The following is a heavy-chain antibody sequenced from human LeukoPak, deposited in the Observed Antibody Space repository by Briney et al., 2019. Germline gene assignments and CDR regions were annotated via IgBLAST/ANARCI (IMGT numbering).Heavy chain of an antibody. CDR2: IWYDGSNK. Sequence: GGSLRLSCAASGFTFSSYGMHWVRQAPGKGLEWVAVIWYDGSNKYYADSVKGRFTISRDNSKNTLYLQMNSLRAEDTAVYYCARTSRAAAEDYYYYYGMDVWGQGTTVTVSS. V-gene: IGHV3-33*01. CDR1: GFTFSSYG. D-gene: IGHD6-13*01. CDR3: ARTSRAAAEDYYYYYGMDV. J-gene: IGHJ6*02.